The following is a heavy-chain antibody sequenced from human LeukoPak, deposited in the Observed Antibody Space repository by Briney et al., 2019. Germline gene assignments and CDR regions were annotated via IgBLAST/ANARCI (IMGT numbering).Heavy chain of an antibody. Sequence: GRSLRLSCAASGFTFSSYPVHWVRKAPGKGLEWVTLISYDGSNKYYADSAKGRFTISRDNSKDTLYLQMNSLGAEDTAVYYCARADGGYSCDYGYYYYYMDVWGKGTTVTISS. CDR2: ISYDGSNK. CDR3: ARADGGYSCDYGYYYYYMDV. J-gene: IGHJ6*03. V-gene: IGHV3-30*14. D-gene: IGHD5-18*01. CDR1: GFTFSSYP.